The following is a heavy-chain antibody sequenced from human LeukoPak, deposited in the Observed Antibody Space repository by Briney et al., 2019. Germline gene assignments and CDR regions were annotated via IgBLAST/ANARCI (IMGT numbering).Heavy chain of an antibody. D-gene: IGHD3-22*01. CDR2: INPNSGGT. V-gene: IGHV1-2*06. CDR1: GYTFTGYY. CDR3: ARADDSSGYPFDY. Sequence: ASVKVSCKASGYTFTGYYMHWVRQAPGQGLEWMGRINPNSGGTNYAQKFQGRVTMTRDTSTSTVYMELSSLRSEDTAVYYCARADDSSGYPFDYWGQGTLVTVSS. J-gene: IGHJ4*02.